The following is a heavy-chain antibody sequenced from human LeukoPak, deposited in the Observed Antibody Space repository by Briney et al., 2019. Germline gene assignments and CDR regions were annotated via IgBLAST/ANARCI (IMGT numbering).Heavy chain of an antibody. CDR2: IYYSGST. CDR3: ARGWFGYPTPFDY. J-gene: IGHJ4*02. CDR1: GGSISSYY. V-gene: IGHV4-59*01. D-gene: IGHD3-22*01. Sequence: SETLSLTCTVSGGSISSYYWSWIRQPPGKGLEWIGYIYYSGSTNYNPSLKSRVTISVDTSKNQFSLKLSSVTAADTAVYYRARGWFGYPTPFDYWGQGTLVTVSS.